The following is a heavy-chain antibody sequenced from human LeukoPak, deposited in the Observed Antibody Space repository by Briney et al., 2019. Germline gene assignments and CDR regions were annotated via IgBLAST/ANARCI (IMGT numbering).Heavy chain of an antibody. D-gene: IGHD6-13*01. V-gene: IGHV3-23*01. CDR1: GFIFSNYA. J-gene: IGHJ4*02. Sequence: GSLRLSCAASGFIFSNYALMWVRQAPGKGLEWVSSITGRGDETFYADSVKGRFSLSRDNSKNTVYLQMNSLRAEDTAIYYCAKDWQLGGAFDYWGQGTLVTVSS. CDR2: ITGRGDET. CDR3: AKDWQLGGAFDY.